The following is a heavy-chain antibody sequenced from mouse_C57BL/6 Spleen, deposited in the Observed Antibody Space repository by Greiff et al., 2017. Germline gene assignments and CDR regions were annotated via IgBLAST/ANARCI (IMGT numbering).Heavy chain of an antibody. D-gene: IGHD1-2*01. CDR2: IDPSDSET. CDR3: ARGDGAY. J-gene: IGHJ3*01. CDR1: GYTFTSYW. V-gene: IGHV1-52*01. Sequence: QVQLQQPGAELVRPGSSVKLSCKASGYTFTSYWMHWVKQRPIQGLEWIGNIDPSDSETHYTQKFKDKATLTVDKSSSTAYMQLSSLTSADSAVYYCARGDGAYWGQGTLVTVSA.